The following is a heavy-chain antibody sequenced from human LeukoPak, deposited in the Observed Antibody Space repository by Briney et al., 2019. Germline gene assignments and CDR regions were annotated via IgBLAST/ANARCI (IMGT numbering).Heavy chain of an antibody. CDR2: IIPIFGTA. D-gene: IGHD1-26*01. Sequence: SVKVSCKASGGTFSNYDISWVRQAPGQGLEWMGDIIPIFGTANYAQKFQGRVTITADESTSTAYMELSSLRSEDTAVYYCARGSGGSFHSGIHFWGQGTLVTVSS. J-gene: IGHJ4*02. CDR3: ARGSGGSFHSGIHF. V-gene: IGHV1-69*13. CDR1: GGTFSNYD.